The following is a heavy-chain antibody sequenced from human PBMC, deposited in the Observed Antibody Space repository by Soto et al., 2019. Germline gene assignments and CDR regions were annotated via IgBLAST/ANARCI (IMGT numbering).Heavy chain of an antibody. D-gene: IGHD6-6*01. CDR3: ARGLATLPVFAVDI. J-gene: IGHJ3*02. CDR1: GFSLSTSGVG. CDR2: IYWSGDE. Sequence: QGTLKESGPTLVKSTQTLTLTCSFSGFSLSTSGVGVGWIRQSPGQALEWLGLIYWSGDEHYRPSLKSRCSIIKDSPKNHVVLILTDMDPVDTATYCCARGLATLPVFAVDIWGQGTMVAVSS. V-gene: IGHV2-5*01.